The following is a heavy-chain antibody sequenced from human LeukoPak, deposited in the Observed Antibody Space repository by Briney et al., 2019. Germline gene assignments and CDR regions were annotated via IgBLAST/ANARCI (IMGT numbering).Heavy chain of an antibody. CDR2: IIPILGIA. D-gene: IGHD6-13*01. V-gene: IGHV1-69*04. CDR3: AREAAAAPYYFDY. CDR1: GGTFSSYA. Sequence: GASVKVSCKASGGTFSSYAISWVRQAPGQGLEWMGRIIPILGIANYAQKFQGRVTITADKSTSTAYMELSSLRSEDTAVYYCAREAAAAPYYFDYWGQGTLVTVSS. J-gene: IGHJ4*02.